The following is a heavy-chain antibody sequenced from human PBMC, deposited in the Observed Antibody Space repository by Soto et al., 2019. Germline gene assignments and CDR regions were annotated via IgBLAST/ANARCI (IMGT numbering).Heavy chain of an antibody. CDR3: ARGASSWYAHYFDY. Sequence: DVQLVESGGGLIQPGESLRLSCAAFGLTVSGKKYVAWVRQAPGKGLEWISALYDVDGTYYADSVKGRFTTSSDSSKTTVYLQMNGLRAEDMAVYYCARGASSWYAHYFDYWGQGTLVTVSS. CDR1: GLTVSGKKY. D-gene: IGHD6-13*01. CDR2: LYDVDGT. V-gene: IGHV3-66*03. J-gene: IGHJ4*02.